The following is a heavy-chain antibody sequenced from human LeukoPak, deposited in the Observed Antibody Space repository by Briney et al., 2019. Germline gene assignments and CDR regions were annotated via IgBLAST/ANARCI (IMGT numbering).Heavy chain of an antibody. D-gene: IGHD3-22*01. J-gene: IGHJ1*01. CDR3: ARGRIYYDSTGYQV. CDR1: GGSISNYY. Sequence: SETLSLTCTVSGGSISNYYWSWIRQPPGKGLEWIGHIYYSGSTNYNPSLKSRITISVDTSKKQFSLKLSSVIAADTAVYYCARGRIYYDSTGYQVWGQGTLVTVSS. V-gene: IGHV4-59*01. CDR2: IYYSGST.